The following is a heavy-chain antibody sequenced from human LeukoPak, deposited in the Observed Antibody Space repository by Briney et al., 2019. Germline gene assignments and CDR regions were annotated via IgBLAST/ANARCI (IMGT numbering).Heavy chain of an antibody. CDR1: GGSFSGYY. CDR3: ARGRRYYYGSGSYWF. CDR2: INHSGST. Sequence: PSETLSLTCAVYGGSFSGYYWSWIRQPPGKGLEWIGEINHSGSTNYNPSLKSRVTISVDTSKNQFSLKLSSVTAADTAVYYCARGRRYYYGSGSYWFWGQGTLVTVSS. D-gene: IGHD3-10*01. V-gene: IGHV4-34*01. J-gene: IGHJ4*02.